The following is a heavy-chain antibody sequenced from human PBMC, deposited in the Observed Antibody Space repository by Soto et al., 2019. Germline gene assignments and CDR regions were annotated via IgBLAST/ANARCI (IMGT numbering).Heavy chain of an antibody. CDR2: IFYSGST. CDR3: VHHGGVPYYHDF. Sequence: SETLSLTCGVSGGALSSSSWWSWVRQPPGKTLEWLGEIFYSGSTKYNPSLNSRVTISADQSKNDFSLRLSSVTAADTAVYYCVHHGGVPYYHDFWGQGMLVTVSS. CDR1: GGALSSSSW. V-gene: IGHV4-4*02. J-gene: IGHJ4*02. D-gene: IGHD2-8*01.